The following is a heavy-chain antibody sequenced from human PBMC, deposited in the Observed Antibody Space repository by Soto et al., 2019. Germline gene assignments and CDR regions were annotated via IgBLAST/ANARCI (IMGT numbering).Heavy chain of an antibody. Sequence: QVQLVQSGAEVKKPGASVKVSCKASGYTFTSYDINWVRQATGQGLEWMGWMNPNSGNTGYAQKFQGRVTMTRNTSISTAYMELSSMRSEDTAVYYCATSSGWYNYYSGMDVWGQGTTVTVSS. J-gene: IGHJ6*02. CDR2: MNPNSGNT. CDR1: GYTFTSYD. CDR3: ATSSGWYNYYSGMDV. D-gene: IGHD6-19*01. V-gene: IGHV1-8*01.